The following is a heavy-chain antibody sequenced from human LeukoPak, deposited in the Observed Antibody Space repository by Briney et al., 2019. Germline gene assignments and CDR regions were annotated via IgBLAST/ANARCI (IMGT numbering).Heavy chain of an antibody. J-gene: IGHJ4*02. V-gene: IGHV1-2*02. CDR2: INPNSGGT. Sequence: GASVKISCKASGYTFTGYYMHWVRQAPGQGLEWMGWINPNSGGTNYAQKFQGRVTMSRDTSISTAYMELSRLRSDDTAVYYCARESSGSYYDYWGQGTLVTVSS. CDR1: GYTFTGYY. CDR3: ARESSGSYYDY. D-gene: IGHD1-26*01.